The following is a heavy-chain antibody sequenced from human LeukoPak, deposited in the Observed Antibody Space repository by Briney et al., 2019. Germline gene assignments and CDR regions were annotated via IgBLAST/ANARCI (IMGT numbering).Heavy chain of an antibody. J-gene: IGHJ4*02. Sequence: QTLSLTCAISGDSVSSNSAAWNWIKQSPSRGLEWLGRTYYRSKWYNDYAVSVKSRITISPDTSKNQFSLQLNSVTPEDTAVYFCASDLAVAGTPHFDYWGQGTLVTVSS. D-gene: IGHD6-19*01. V-gene: IGHV6-1*01. CDR2: TYYRSKWYN. CDR3: ASDLAVAGTPHFDY. CDR1: GDSVSSNSAA.